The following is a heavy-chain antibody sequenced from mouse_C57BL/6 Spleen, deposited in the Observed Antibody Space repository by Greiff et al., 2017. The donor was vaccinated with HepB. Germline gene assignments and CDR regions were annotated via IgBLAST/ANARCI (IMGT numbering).Heavy chain of an antibody. J-gene: IGHJ4*01. V-gene: IGHV1-55*01. Sequence: QVQLQQPGAELVKPGASVKMSCKASGYTFTSYWITWVKQRPGQGLEWIGDIYPGSGSTNYNEKFKSKATLTVDTSSSTAYMQLSSLTSEDSAVYYCAREGGWWLLAYAMDYWGQGTSVTVSS. CDR3: AREGGWWLLAYAMDY. CDR2: IYPGSGST. CDR1: GYTFTSYW. D-gene: IGHD2-3*01.